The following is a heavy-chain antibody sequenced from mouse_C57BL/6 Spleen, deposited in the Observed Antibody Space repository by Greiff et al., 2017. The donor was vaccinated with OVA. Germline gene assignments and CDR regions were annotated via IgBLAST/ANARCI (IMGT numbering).Heavy chain of an antibody. Sequence: QVQLQQPGAELVRPGTSVKLSCKASGYTFTSYWMHWVKQRPGQGLEWIGVIDPSDSYTNYNQKFKGKATLTVDTSSSTAYMQLSSLTSEDSAVYYCARPYGSSGGDYFDYWGQGTTLTVSS. CDR1: GYTFTSYW. D-gene: IGHD1-1*01. V-gene: IGHV1-59*01. J-gene: IGHJ2*01. CDR3: ARPYGSSGGDYFDY. CDR2: IDPSDSYT.